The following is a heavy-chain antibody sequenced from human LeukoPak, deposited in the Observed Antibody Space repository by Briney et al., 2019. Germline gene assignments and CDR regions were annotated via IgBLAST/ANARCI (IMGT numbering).Heavy chain of an antibody. D-gene: IGHD3-10*01. J-gene: IGHJ3*02. CDR1: GGSISSYY. Sequence: SETLSLTCTVSGGSISSYYWSWIRQPPGKGLEWIGYIYYSGSTNYNPSLKSRVTISVDTSRNQFSLKLSSVTAADTAVYYCARAGRVSGAFDIWGQGTMVTVSS. CDR2: IYYSGST. V-gene: IGHV4-59*01. CDR3: ARAGRVSGAFDI.